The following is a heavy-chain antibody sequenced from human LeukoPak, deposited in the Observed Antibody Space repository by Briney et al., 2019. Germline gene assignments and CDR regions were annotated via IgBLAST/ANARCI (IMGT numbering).Heavy chain of an antibody. J-gene: IGHJ6*02. V-gene: IGHV3-23*01. CDR2: ISGSGST. Sequence: GGSLRLSCAASGFTFSNHAMSWVRQAPGKGLEWVSAISGSGSTYYADSVKGRFTISRDISKNTLYLQMNSLRAEDTAVYYCAKGQGPEVTTSFRGYYYYYGMDVWGQGTTVTVSS. D-gene: IGHD4-17*01. CDR3: AKGQGPEVTTSFRGYYYYYGMDV. CDR1: GFTFSNHA.